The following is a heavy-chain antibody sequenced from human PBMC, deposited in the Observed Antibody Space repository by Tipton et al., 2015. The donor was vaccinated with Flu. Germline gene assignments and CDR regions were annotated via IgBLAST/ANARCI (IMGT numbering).Heavy chain of an antibody. CDR2: IRGSAGRGAGT. Sequence: SLRLSCAASGFTFSSYEMNWVRQAPGKGLEWVSNIRGSAGRGAGTYYAESVKGRFSISRDNSKNTLYLQMNSLRAEDTAIYYCARRDYSNYVSEPKNWFDSWGQGTLVTVSS. J-gene: IGHJ5*01. D-gene: IGHD4-11*01. CDR1: GFTFSSYE. CDR3: ARRDYSNYVSEPKNWFDS. V-gene: IGHV3-23*01.